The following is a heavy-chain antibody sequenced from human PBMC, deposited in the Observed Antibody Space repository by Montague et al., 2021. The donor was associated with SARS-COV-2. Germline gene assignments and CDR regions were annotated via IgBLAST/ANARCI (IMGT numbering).Heavy chain of an antibody. Sequence: SETLSLTCTVSGGSISSSSYYWGWIRQPPGKGLEWIGSIYYSGSTXYKPSLKSRVAISVDTSKNQFSLKLSSVTAADTAVYYCARDTRITMIVVVQGNCMDVWGQGTTVTVSS. V-gene: IGHV4-39*07. D-gene: IGHD3-22*01. J-gene: IGHJ6*02. CDR1: GGSISSSSYY. CDR2: IYYSGST. CDR3: ARDTRITMIVVVQGNCMDV.